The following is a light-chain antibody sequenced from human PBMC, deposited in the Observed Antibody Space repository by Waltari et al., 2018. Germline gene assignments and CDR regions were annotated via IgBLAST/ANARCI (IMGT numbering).Light chain of an antibody. V-gene: IGLV2-11*01. CDR3: CSYVGPNTFWV. CDR1: SSDVGGYNY. J-gene: IGLJ3*02. CDR2: DIN. Sequence: QSALTQPRSVSGSPGQSVTISCTGNSSDVGGYNYVSWYQQDPGKAPKLMIYDINKRPSGVPDRFSGSKSGNTASLTISGVQAEDEADYYCCSYVGPNTFWVFGGGTKLTVL.